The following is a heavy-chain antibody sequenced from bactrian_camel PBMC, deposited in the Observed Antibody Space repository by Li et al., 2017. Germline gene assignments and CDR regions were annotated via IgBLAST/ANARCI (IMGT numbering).Heavy chain of an antibody. V-gene: IGHV3S53*01. CDR2: IGSDGRT. Sequence: VQLVESGGGSVQAGGSLKLSCAASGVIFSTCGVYWYRQAPGKEREFASSIGSDGRTSYTDSVKGRFTISRDNPANTVYLRMDSLKPEDTAMYYCKLTRCWRYGATNWGRGTQVTVS. D-gene: IGHD1*01. CDR1: GVIFSTCG. J-gene: IGHJ4*01. CDR3: KLTRCWRYGATN.